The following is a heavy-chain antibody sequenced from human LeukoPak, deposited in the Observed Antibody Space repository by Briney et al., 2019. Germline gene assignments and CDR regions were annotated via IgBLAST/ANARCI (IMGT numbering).Heavy chain of an antibody. J-gene: IGHJ4*01. CDR1: GYGFTSHW. CDR3: ARRYCGGGICYFFDY. V-gene: IGHV5-51*01. Sequence: GESLKISCTGSGYGFTSHWIAWVRQMPGKGPEWMAIINPADSDTRYNPSFQGQVTISVDKSTSTASLQWSSLQASDTAIYYCARRYCGGGICYFFDYWGQGALIPVSS. D-gene: IGHD2-15*01. CDR2: INPADSDT.